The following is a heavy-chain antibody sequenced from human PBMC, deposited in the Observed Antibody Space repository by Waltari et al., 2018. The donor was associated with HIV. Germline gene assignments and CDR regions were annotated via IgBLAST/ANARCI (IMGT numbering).Heavy chain of an antibody. D-gene: IGHD2-21*01. Sequence: QVQLVESGGGVVQPGRSLSLSCVASGFPFSSSTMHLVRRPPGKGLEWVAVISFDEDTKYYAPFVKGRFAISRDGSKDTLYLQISDLRPEDTAVYYCARGGDSDSLDLWGQGTLVAVSS. CDR3: ARGGDSDSLDL. CDR1: GFPFSSST. J-gene: IGHJ5*02. CDR2: ISFDEDTK. V-gene: IGHV3-30*09.